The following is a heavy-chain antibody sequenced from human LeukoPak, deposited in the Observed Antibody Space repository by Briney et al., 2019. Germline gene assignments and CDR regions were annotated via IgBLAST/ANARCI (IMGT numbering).Heavy chain of an antibody. CDR3: ARGYYYDSSDYFYYMDV. V-gene: IGHV3-64*01. Sequence: GGSLRLSCAASGFTLSSYAMHWVRQAPGKGLEYVSAISSNGGSTYYANSVKGRFTISRDNSKNTLYLQMGSLRAEDMAVYYCARGYYYDSSDYFYYMDVWGKGTTVTASS. CDR2: ISSNGGST. CDR1: GFTLSSYA. D-gene: IGHD3-22*01. J-gene: IGHJ6*03.